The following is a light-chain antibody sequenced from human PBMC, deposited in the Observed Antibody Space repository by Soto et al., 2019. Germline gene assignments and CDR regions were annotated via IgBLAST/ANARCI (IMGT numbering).Light chain of an antibody. CDR1: QSVSSSY. CDR2: GAS. Sequence: IVLTQSPGTLSLSPGERATLSCRASQSVSSSYLAWYQQKPGQAPRLLIYGASSRATGIPDRFSGSGSGTDFTLTISGLEPEDFAVYYCQHYGSLVLTFGGGTKVEIK. CDR3: QHYGSLVLT. V-gene: IGKV3-20*01. J-gene: IGKJ4*01.